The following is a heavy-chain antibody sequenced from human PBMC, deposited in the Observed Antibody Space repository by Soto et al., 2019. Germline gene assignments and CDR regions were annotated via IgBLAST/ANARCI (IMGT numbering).Heavy chain of an antibody. CDR1: GYTFTGYY. CDR2: INPNSGGT. D-gene: IGHD6-19*01. J-gene: IGHJ6*02. Sequence: ASVKVSCKASGYTFTGYYMHWVRQAPGQGLEWMGRINPNSGGTNYAQKCRGRVTMTRDTSISTAYMELCRLRSDETAVYYCAREQWLGEYYYYGMDVWGQGTTVTVSS. V-gene: IGHV1-2*06. CDR3: AREQWLGEYYYYGMDV.